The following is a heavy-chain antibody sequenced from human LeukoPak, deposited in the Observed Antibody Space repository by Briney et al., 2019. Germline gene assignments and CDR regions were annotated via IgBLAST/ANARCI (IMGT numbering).Heavy chain of an antibody. V-gene: IGHV3-11*01. CDR2: ISSGGGTI. D-gene: IGHD2-2*01. CDR3: ARFERVVSGPEGN. J-gene: IGHJ4*02. CDR1: GFTFSDYY. Sequence: GGSLRLSCAASGFTFSDYYMSWIRQAPGKGLEWVSYISSGGGTIYYADSVKGRFAISRDNAKNSLYLQMNSLRAEDTAVYYCARFERVVSGPEGNWGQGTLVTVSS.